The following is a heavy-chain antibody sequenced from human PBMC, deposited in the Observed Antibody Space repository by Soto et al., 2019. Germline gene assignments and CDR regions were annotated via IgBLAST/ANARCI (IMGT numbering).Heavy chain of an antibody. D-gene: IGHD3-22*01. Sequence: ASVKVSCKASGFTFTSSAVQWVRQARGQRLEWIGWIVVGSGNTNYAQKFQERVTITRDMSTSTAYMELSSLRSEDTAVYYCAADLYYESSGYYPYYYGMDFWGQGTTVTVSS. V-gene: IGHV1-58*01. J-gene: IGHJ6*02. CDR1: GFTFTSSA. CDR3: AADLYYESSGYYPYYYGMDF. CDR2: IVVGSGNT.